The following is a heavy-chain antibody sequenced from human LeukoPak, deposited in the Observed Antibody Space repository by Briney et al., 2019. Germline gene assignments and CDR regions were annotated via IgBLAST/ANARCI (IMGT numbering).Heavy chain of an antibody. CDR3: ARAGGYCSGGSCYRGDSWFEP. J-gene: IGHJ5*02. V-gene: IGHV3-33*01. Sequence: GGSLRLSCAASGFTFSSSGMHWVRQAPGKGLEWVGVILYNGSNKYYAHSVQGRFTISRDNSKNTLYLQMNSLRVEDTAVYYCARAGGYCSGGSCYRGDSWFEPWGQGTRVSVSS. D-gene: IGHD2-15*01. CDR2: ILYNGSNK. CDR1: GFTFSSSG.